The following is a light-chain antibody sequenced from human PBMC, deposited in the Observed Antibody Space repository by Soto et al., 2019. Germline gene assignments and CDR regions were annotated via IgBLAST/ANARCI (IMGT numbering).Light chain of an antibody. V-gene: IGLV1-44*01. Sequence: QSVLTQPPSASGAPGQRVTISCSGSDSNVGSTAVNWYQQVPGTAPKLLIFINNQRPSGVPDRFSGSKSGTSASLAISGLQAEDEADYYCSAWDDSLHVWLFGGGTKLTV. CDR3: SAWDDSLHVWL. J-gene: IGLJ3*02. CDR2: INN. CDR1: DSNVGSTA.